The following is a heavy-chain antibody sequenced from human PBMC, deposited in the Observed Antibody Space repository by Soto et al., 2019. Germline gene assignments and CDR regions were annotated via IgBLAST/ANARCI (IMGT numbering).Heavy chain of an antibody. CDR1: GYTFTNYA. D-gene: IGHD3-22*01. V-gene: IGHV1-3*01. J-gene: IGHJ4*02. CDR3: ARGERYYYDSSGYFGFDY. CDR2: INAGNGNT. Sequence: ASVKVSCKASGYTFTNYATHWVRQAPGQRLEWMGWINAGNGNTKYSQKFQARVTITRDTSASTAYMELSSLRSEDTAVYYCARGERYYYDSSGYFGFDYWGQGTLVTVSS.